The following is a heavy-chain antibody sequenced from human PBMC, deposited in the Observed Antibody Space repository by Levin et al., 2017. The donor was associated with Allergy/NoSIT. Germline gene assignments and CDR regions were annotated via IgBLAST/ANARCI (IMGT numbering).Heavy chain of an antibody. V-gene: IGHV4-39*01. CDR1: GGSISSSSYY. Sequence: PGGSLRLSCTVSGGSISSSSYYWGWIRQPPGKGLEWIGSIYYSGSTYYNPSLKSRVTISVDTSKNQFSLKLSSVTAADTAVYYCASPTRTGVFDYWGQGTLVTVSS. D-gene: IGHD3-10*01. J-gene: IGHJ4*02. CDR3: ASPTRTGVFDY. CDR2: IYYSGST.